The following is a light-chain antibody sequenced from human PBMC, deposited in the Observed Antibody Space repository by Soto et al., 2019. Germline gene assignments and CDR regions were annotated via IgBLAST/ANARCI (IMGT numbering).Light chain of an antibody. V-gene: IGKV1-27*01. CDR1: QHIGNF. CDR2: GAS. J-gene: IGKJ4*01. Sequence: DIQMTHCPSSLSASLGGRVTITCVPSQHIGNFLAWYQQKPGKVPKLLIYGASTLQAGVPSRFSGSGSGTDFTLTIGSLQTEDVATYYCQKCKVAPLTFGGGTKVDIK. CDR3: QKCKVAPLT.